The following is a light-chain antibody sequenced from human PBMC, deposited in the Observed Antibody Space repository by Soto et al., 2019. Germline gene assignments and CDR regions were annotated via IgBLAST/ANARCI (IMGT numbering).Light chain of an antibody. V-gene: IGLV2-8*01. CDR1: SSDVGNYDY. Sequence: QSVLTQPASVSGSPGQSITISCTGTSSDVGNYDYVSWYRQHPGKAPKLIIYEVSKRPSGVPDRFSGSKSGNTASLTVSGLQAEDEADYYCSSCAGSNTHFGGGTKVTVL. CDR2: EVS. J-gene: IGLJ2*01. CDR3: SSCAGSNTH.